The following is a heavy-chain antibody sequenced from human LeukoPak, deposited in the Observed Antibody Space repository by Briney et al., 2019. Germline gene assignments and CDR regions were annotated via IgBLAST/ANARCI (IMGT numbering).Heavy chain of an antibody. D-gene: IGHD3-3*01. CDR2: INHSGST. CDR1: GFTFSSYA. J-gene: IGHJ6*02. Sequence: PGGSLRLSCAASGFTFSSYAMSWVRQPPGKGLEWIGEINHSGSTNYNPSLKSRVTISVDTSKNQFSLKLSSVTAADTAVYYCARGQGEDYDFWSGYARYYGMDVWGQGTTVTVSS. V-gene: IGHV4-34*01. CDR3: ARGQGEDYDFWSGYARYYGMDV.